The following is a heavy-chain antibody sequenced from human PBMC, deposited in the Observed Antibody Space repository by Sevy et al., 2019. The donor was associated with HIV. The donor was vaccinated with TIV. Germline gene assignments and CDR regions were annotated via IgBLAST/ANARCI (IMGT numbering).Heavy chain of an antibody. D-gene: IGHD1-20*01. CDR1: GGSMNLYY. V-gene: IGHV4-59*01. CDR3: ARVGFNWNDVDN. Sequence: SETLSLTCSVSGGSMNLYYWSWIRQPPGKGLEWIAYIYYSGKTNYNPSLKSRLTMSVDTSKNQFSLKLTSVTAADTAVYYVARVGFNWNDVDNWGQGTLVTVSS. J-gene: IGHJ4*02. CDR2: IYYSGKT.